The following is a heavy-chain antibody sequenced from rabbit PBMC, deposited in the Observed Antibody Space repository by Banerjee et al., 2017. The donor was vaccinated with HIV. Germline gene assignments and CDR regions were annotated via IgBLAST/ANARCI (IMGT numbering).Heavy chain of an antibody. V-gene: IGHV1S47*01. CDR2: IDPVFGST. CDR1: GFDFSAYG. J-gene: IGHJ4*01. CDR3: VRDQAGYAGYGPYYFNL. Sequence: QEQLVESGGGLVQPGGSLTLSCKASGFDFSAYGMSWVRQAPGKGLEWIGYIDPVFGSTYYASWVNGRFTISSHNAQNTLYLQLNSLTAADTATYFCVRDQAGYAGYGPYYFNLWGPGTLVTVS. D-gene: IGHD7-1*01.